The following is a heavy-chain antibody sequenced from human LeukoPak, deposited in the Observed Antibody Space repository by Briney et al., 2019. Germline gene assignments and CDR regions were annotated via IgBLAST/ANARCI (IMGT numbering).Heavy chain of an antibody. CDR1: GGSFSGYY. Sequence: SETLSLTCAVYGGSFSGYYWSWIRQPPGKGLEWIGEIKHSGSTNYNPPLKSRVTISVDTSKNQFSLKLSSVAAADAAVYYCARELDDFWSGYMTKDAFDIWGQGTMVTVSS. V-gene: IGHV4-34*01. CDR3: ARELDDFWSGYMTKDAFDI. D-gene: IGHD3-3*01. J-gene: IGHJ3*02. CDR2: IKHSGST.